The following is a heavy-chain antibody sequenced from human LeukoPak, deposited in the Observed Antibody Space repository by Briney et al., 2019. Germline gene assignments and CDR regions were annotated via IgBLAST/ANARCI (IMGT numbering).Heavy chain of an antibody. J-gene: IGHJ3*01. CDR2: TSGDGGTT. D-gene: IGHD3-16*01. V-gene: IGHV3-64*01. CDR3: ARGDTRLGGAFDV. Sequence: GGSLRLSCAASGFNLRSFAIHWVRQAPGKGLEYVSATSGDGGTTFCASSLQGRCTISRDNSNQMVYLQLGGLKTEDMGLYYCARGDTRLGGAFDVWGQGTMVTGSP. CDR1: GFNLRSFA.